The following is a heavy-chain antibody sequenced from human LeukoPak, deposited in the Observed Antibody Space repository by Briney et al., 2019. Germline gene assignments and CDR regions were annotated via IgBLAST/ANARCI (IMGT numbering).Heavy chain of an antibody. D-gene: IGHD4-17*01. CDR2: IYYSGST. CDR3: AGFYGASFDY. Sequence: PSETLSLTCTVSGGSISSYYWSWIRQPPGKGLEWIGYIYYSGSTNYNPSLKSRVTISVDTSKNQFSLKLSSVTAADTAVYYCAGFYGASFDYWGQGTLVTVSS. V-gene: IGHV4-59*01. CDR1: GGSISSYY. J-gene: IGHJ4*02.